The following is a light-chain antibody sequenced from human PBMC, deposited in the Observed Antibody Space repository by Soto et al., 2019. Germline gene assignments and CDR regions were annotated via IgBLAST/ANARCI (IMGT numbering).Light chain of an antibody. Sequence: EIVMTQSPVNLSVSPGXRATLSCRASQSVGTTLAWYQQKPGQAPRLLIYGASTRATGIPARFSGSGSGTEFTLTICSLQSEDFAVYYCQQYNNWPLYTFGQGTKVDIK. CDR3: QQYNNWPLYT. CDR1: QSVGTT. CDR2: GAS. J-gene: IGKJ2*01. V-gene: IGKV3-15*01.